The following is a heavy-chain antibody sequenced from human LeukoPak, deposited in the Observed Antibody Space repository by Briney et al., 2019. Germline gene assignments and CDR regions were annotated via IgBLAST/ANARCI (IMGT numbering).Heavy chain of an antibody. D-gene: IGHD3-16*01. Sequence: KPGASLQISCQASGSKFTNYWIGWVRPLPGKGLEWMPIIYPGDSETRYSPSFQGQVTISADKSIGTTYLQWSSLKASDTAIYYCARALRTGQGDYVPVLWGQGTLVTVSS. CDR3: ARALRTGQGDYVPVL. CDR1: GSKFTNYW. V-gene: IGHV5-51*01. J-gene: IGHJ4*02. CDR2: IYPGDSET.